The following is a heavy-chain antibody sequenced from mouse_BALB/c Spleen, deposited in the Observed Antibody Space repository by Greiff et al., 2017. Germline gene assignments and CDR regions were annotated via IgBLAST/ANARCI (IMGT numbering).Heavy chain of an antibody. CDR3: ARFGNPAMDY. J-gene: IGHJ4*01. D-gene: IGHD2-1*01. CDR2: IYPGDGDT. Sequence: LVESGAELARPGASVKLSCKASGYTFTSYWMQWVKQRPGQGLEWIGAIYPGDGDTRYTQKFKGKATLTADKSSSTAYMQLSSLASEDSAVYYCARFGNPAMDYWGQGTSVTVSS. V-gene: IGHV1-87*01. CDR1: GYTFTSYW.